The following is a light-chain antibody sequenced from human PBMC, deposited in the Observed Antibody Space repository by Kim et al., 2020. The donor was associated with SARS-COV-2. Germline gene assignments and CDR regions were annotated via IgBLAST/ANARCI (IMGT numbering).Light chain of an antibody. V-gene: IGKV4-1*01. J-gene: IGKJ2*03. CDR1: QSFFHSSNDKSL. CDR2: WAS. CDR3: QQFYSSPFS. Sequence: RATFNCKSSQSFFHSSNDKSLLTWYRQKPGQPPELLIYWASTRESGVPDRFSGSGSGTDFTLTISSLRAEDVAVYFCQQFYSSPFSFGQGTKLEI.